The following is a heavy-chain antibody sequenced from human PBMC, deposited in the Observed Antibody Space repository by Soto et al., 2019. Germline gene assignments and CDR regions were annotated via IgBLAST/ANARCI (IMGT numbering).Heavy chain of an antibody. V-gene: IGHV3-64*07. CDR2: ISSNGGST. CDR3: ASPGTCSSTICYLAFDI. D-gene: IGHD2-2*01. J-gene: IGHJ3*02. CDR1: GFTFNKYA. Sequence: EVQLVESGGGLVQPGGSLRLSCGASGFTFNKYAMHWVRQAPGKGLEYVSAISSNGGSTFYADSVKGRFTISRDNSKNTLYLQMGSLRADDMAVYYCASPGTCSSTICYLAFDIWGQGTMVTVSS.